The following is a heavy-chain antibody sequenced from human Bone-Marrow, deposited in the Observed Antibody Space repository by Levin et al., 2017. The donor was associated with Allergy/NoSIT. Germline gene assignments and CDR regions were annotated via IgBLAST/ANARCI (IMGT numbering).Heavy chain of an antibody. D-gene: IGHD4-11*01. CDR1: GFSFSTDW. CDR3: ASWGESSND. Sequence: GGSLRLSCAASGFSFSTDWMNWVRQAPGKGLEWVANINPRGSETRYVDSVKGRFTISRDNARNSLYLQMNSLRPEDTAGEYCASWGESSNDWGQGSLVTVSS. V-gene: IGHV3-7*01. CDR2: INPRGSET. J-gene: IGHJ4*02.